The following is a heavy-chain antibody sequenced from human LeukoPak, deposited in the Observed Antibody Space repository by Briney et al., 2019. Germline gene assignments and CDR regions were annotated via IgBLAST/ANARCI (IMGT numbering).Heavy chain of an antibody. CDR3: ASLRYCSSTSCYGSLELDP. CDR1: GYTFRTYY. J-gene: IGHJ5*02. D-gene: IGHD2-2*01. CDR2: INPNSGGT. Sequence: ASVKVSCKPSGYTFRTYYMHWVRQAPGQGLEWMGWINPNSGGTNYAQKFQGRVTMTRDTSISTAHMELSRLRSDDTAVYYCASLRYCSSTSCYGSLELDPWGQGTLVTVSS. V-gene: IGHV1-2*02.